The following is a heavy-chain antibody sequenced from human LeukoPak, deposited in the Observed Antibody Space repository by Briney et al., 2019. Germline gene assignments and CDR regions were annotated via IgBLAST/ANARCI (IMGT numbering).Heavy chain of an antibody. D-gene: IGHD4-17*01. Sequence: GGSLRLSCAASGFTFSSFAMHWVRQAPGKGLEWVAFISYDGSNKYYADSVKGRFTISRDNSKNTLYLQMNSLRAEDTAMCYCARDLLDYGDYLYYYYGMDVWGQGTTVTVSS. CDR2: ISYDGSNK. J-gene: IGHJ6*02. CDR3: ARDLLDYGDYLYYYYGMDV. V-gene: IGHV3-30-3*01. CDR1: GFTFSSFA.